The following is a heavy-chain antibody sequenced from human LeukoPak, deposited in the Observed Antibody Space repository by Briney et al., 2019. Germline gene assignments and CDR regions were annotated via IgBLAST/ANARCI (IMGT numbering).Heavy chain of an antibody. Sequence: SETLSLTCTVSGGSISSYYWSWIRQPPGKGLEWIGYIYYSGSTNYNPSLKSRVTISVDTSKNQFSLKLSSVTAADTAVYYCVSGYLLDYWGQGTLVTVSS. V-gene: IGHV4-59*01. J-gene: IGHJ4*02. CDR2: IYYSGST. D-gene: IGHD3-22*01. CDR1: GGSISSYY. CDR3: VSGYLLDY.